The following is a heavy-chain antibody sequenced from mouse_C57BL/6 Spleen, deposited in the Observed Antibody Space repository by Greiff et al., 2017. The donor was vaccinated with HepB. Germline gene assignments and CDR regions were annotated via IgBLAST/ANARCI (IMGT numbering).Heavy chain of an antibody. CDR2: ISYDGSN. V-gene: IGHV3-6*01. CDR1: GYSITSGYY. CDR3: ASRHYYAMDY. J-gene: IGHJ4*01. Sequence: VQLKESGPGLVKPSQSLSLTCSVTGYSITSGYYWNWIRQFPGNKLEWMGYISYDGSNNYNPSLKNRISITRDTSKNQFFLKLNSVTTEDTATYYCASRHYYAMDYWGQGTSVTVSS.